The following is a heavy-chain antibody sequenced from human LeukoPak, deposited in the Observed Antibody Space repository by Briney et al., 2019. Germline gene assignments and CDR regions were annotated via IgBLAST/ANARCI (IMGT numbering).Heavy chain of an antibody. Sequence: GASVKVSCKASGYTFTGYYMSWVRQAPGQGLEWMGWINPNSGGTNYAQRFQGRVTMTRDTSMSTAYMELSRLRSDDSAVYYCARYFYDSSGSSSDAFDIWGQGTMVTVSS. CDR3: ARYFYDSSGSSSDAFDI. V-gene: IGHV1-2*02. D-gene: IGHD3-22*01. CDR2: INPNSGGT. CDR1: GYTFTGYY. J-gene: IGHJ3*02.